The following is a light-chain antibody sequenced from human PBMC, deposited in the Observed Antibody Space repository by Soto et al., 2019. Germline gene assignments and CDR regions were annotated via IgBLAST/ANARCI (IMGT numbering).Light chain of an antibody. CDR2: ANT. CDR3: DRLGAVI. V-gene: IGLV1-40*01. CDR1: SSNIGPTYD. J-gene: IGLJ2*01. Sequence: QSVLTQPPSVSGALGQRVTISCTGSSSNIGPTYDVHWYQQLPGTAPKLLIYANTNRPSGVPDRFSGSKSGTSASLAITGLQAVYYCASWDDRLGAVIFGGGTKVTVL.